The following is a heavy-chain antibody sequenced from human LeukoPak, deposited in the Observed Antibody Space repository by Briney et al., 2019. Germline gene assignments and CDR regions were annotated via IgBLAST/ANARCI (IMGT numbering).Heavy chain of an antibody. CDR2: IKQDGSEK. Sequence: GGSLRLSCAASGFTFSNYWMSWVRQAPGKGLEWVANIKQDGSEKYYVDSVKGRFTISRDNAKNSLYLQMNSLRAEDTALYYCARDGKGTQDYYYYMDVWGKGTTVTVSS. V-gene: IGHV3-7*03. D-gene: IGHD1-1*01. CDR1: GFTFSNYW. J-gene: IGHJ6*03. CDR3: ARDGKGTQDYYYYMDV.